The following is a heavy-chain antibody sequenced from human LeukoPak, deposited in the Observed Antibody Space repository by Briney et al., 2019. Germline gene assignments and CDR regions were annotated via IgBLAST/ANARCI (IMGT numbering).Heavy chain of an antibody. CDR2: IIPIFGTA. CDR3: ARAGGRTPYSSAPLYYFDY. J-gene: IGHJ4*02. Sequence: SVKXSXKASXGTFSSYAISXVRQAPGQGLEWXGGIIPIFGTANYAQKFQGRVTITTDESTSTAYMELSSLRSEDTAVYYCARAGGRTPYSSAPLYYFDYWGQGTLVTVSS. D-gene: IGHD6-25*01. CDR1: XGTFSSYA. V-gene: IGHV1-69*05.